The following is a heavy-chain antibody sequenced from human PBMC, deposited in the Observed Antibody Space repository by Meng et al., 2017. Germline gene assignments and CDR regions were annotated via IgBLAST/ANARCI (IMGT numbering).Heavy chain of an antibody. CDR2: IDPKNGDT. Sequence: QVPLVQSGAEVKKPGASMKVSCKPSGYNFPDYYIHWVRQAPGQGLEWMGRIDPKNGDTHYAQKFQGRVTMTGDTSISTAYMDLSGLRSDDTAVYYCARDEDISAAGKLFGDYWGQGTLVTVSS. CDR3: ARDEDISAAGKLFGDY. CDR1: GYNFPDYY. J-gene: IGHJ4*02. D-gene: IGHD6-13*01. V-gene: IGHV1-2*06.